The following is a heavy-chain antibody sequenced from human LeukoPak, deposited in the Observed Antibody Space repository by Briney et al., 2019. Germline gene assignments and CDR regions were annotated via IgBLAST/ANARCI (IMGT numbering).Heavy chain of an antibody. D-gene: IGHD3-22*01. CDR2: IRSKAYGGTT. CDR1: GFTFGDYA. Sequence: GGSLRLSCTASGFTFGDYAMSWFRQAPGKGLEWVGFIRSKAYGGTTEYAASVKGRFTISRDDSKSIAYLQMNSLKTEDTAVYYCTRAITMIVVVITEGCFDYWGQGTLVTVSS. J-gene: IGHJ4*02. V-gene: IGHV3-49*03. CDR3: TRAITMIVVVITEGCFDY.